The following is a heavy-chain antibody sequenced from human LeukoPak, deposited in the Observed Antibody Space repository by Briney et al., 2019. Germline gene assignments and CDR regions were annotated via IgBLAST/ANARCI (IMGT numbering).Heavy chain of an antibody. CDR2: IYTSGST. CDR1: GGSISSYY. D-gene: IGHD6-13*01. V-gene: IGHV4-4*08. CDR3: ARRSGSSWDD. J-gene: IGHJ4*02. Sequence: SETLSLTCTVSGGSISSYYWSWIRQPAGRGLEWIGHIYTSGSTTYNPSLKSRVTISVDTSKNQFSLKLSSVTAADTAVYYCARRSGSSWDDWGQGTLVTVSS.